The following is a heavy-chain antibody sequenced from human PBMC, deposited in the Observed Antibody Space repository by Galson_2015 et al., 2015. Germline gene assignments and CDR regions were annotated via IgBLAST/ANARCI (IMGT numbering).Heavy chain of an antibody. CDR2: IWYDGSNK. J-gene: IGHJ6*03. CDR3: ARGDLMITFGGVDYMDV. Sequence: SLRLSCAASGFTFSSYGMHWVRQAPGKGLEWVAVIWYDGSNKYYADSVKGRFTISRDNSKNTLYLQMNSLRAEDTAVNYCARGDLMITFGGVDYMDVWGKGTTVTVSS. CDR1: GFTFSSYG. V-gene: IGHV3-33*01. D-gene: IGHD3-16*01.